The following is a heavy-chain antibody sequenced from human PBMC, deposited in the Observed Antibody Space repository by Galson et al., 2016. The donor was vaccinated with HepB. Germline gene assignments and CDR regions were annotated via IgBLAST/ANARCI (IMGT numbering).Heavy chain of an antibody. CDR2: IWNDGSER. D-gene: IGHD2-8*01. Sequence: SLRLSCAVSGFTFRNYGMQWVRQAPGKGLEWVAVIWNDGSERHYGDSVKGRFTISRDDSRNMVYLQMNSVRGEDTAVYYCVRWGMLGITLDHWGQGTLVTVSS. CDR1: GFTFRNYG. V-gene: IGHV3-33*01. CDR3: VRWGMLGITLDH. J-gene: IGHJ5*02.